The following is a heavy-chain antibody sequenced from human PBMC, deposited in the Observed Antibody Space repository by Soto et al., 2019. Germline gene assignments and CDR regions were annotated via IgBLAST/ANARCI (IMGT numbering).Heavy chain of an antibody. J-gene: IGHJ4*02. V-gene: IGHV3-23*01. Sequence: GGSLRLSCAASGFTFSSYAMSWVRQAPGKGLDWVYAISGSGGITYYADSLNCRFTISIDNSNNTLYLQMNCLRAEDTAVYYCAKDLQKTTFDYWGQGTLVTVSS. CDR1: GFTFSSYA. CDR3: AKDLQKTTFDY. CDR2: ISGSGGIT.